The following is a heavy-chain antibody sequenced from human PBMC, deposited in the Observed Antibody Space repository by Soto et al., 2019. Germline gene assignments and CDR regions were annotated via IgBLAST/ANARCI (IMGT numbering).Heavy chain of an antibody. CDR1: GDTFTGDY. CDR3: AVGGEIVEVVGAYRDAYDI. J-gene: IGHJ3*02. V-gene: IGHV1-2*02. CDR2: INPTSGGT. Sequence: ASVKVSCKASGDTFTGDYMNWVRQAPGQGLEWLGWINPTSGGTNYAQKFQGRVTITRDTSASTAYMELSSLRSEDTAVYYCAVGGEIVEVVGAYRDAYDILGQWTLVPVS. D-gene: IGHD2-15*01.